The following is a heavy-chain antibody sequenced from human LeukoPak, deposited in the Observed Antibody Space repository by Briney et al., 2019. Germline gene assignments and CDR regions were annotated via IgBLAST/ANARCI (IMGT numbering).Heavy chain of an antibody. V-gene: IGHV3-23*01. CDR3: AKRGNSWDLFDY. J-gene: IGHJ4*02. CDR1: GFTFSSYA. CDR2: ISGSDGST. D-gene: IGHD6-13*01. Sequence: GGSLRLSCAASGFTFSSYAMSWVRQAPGKGLDWVSGISGSDGSTYYADSVKGRFTISRDNSKNTLYLQMNSLRVEDTAVYYCAKRGNSWDLFDYWGQGTLVTVSS.